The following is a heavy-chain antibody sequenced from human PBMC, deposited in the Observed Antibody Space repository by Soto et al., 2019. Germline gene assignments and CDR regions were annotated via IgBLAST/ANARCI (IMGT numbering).Heavy chain of an antibody. CDR2: ISAHNGNT. J-gene: IGHJ4*02. CDR3: ARGRYVDY. D-gene: IGHD1-1*01. Sequence: QVHLVQSGAEVKKPVASVKVSCKASGYTFTSYGITWVRQAPGQGLEWMGWISAHNGNTDYAQMLQGRVIVTRDTSTSTAYMERRSIISDDTAVYYCARGRYVDYWGQGALVTVSS. V-gene: IGHV1-18*01. CDR1: GYTFTSYG.